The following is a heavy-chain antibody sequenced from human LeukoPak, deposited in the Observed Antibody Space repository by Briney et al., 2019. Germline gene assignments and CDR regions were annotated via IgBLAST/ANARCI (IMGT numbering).Heavy chain of an antibody. V-gene: IGHV1-8*02. CDR3: ARFHSSSWSYYYYGMDV. CDR1: GYTFTAFY. D-gene: IGHD6-13*01. CDR2: MNPNSGNT. Sequence: ASVKVSCKASGYTFTAFYLHWVRQAPGQGLEWMGWMNPNSGNTGYAQKFQGRVTMTRNTSISTAYMELSSLRSEDTAVYYCARFHSSSWSYYYYGMDVWGQGTTATVSS. J-gene: IGHJ6*02.